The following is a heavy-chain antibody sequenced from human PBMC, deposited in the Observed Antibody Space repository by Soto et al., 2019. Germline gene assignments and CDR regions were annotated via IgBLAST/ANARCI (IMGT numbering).Heavy chain of an antibody. CDR3: ARVLYYYDSSGQGPNWFDP. V-gene: IGHV1-8*01. CDR1: GYTFTNFD. CDR2: MNPNSGST. D-gene: IGHD3-22*01. Sequence: ASVKVSCKASGYTFTNFDINWVRQATGQGLEWMGWMNPNSGSTGYAPKFQGRVSMTRNTFISTGYMELSSLRSEDTAVYYCARVLYYYDSSGQGPNWFDPWGQGTLVTVSS. J-gene: IGHJ5*02.